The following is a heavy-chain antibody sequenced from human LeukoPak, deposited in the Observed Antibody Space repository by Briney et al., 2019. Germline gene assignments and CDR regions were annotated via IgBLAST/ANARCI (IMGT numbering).Heavy chain of an antibody. CDR3: AREKFDS. J-gene: IGHJ5*01. V-gene: IGHV3-30*03. CDR1: GFTFSSYG. Sequence: GGSLRLSCAASGFTFSSYGMHWVRQAPGKGLEWVAVVSYEGTIKYYSDSAKGRFTISRDNSNSLISLQMNDLTTEDTAVYYCAREKFDSWGQGTLVTVSP. CDR2: VSYEGTIK.